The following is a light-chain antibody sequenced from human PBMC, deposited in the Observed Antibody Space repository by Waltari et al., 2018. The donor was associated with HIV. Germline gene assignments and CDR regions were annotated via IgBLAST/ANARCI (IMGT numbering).Light chain of an antibody. V-gene: IGLV3-1*01. CDR3: QAWDSSTYG. Sequence: SYELTQPPSVSVSPGQTASITCSGDKSGDKYACWYQQKPGQSPVLVIYQDSKRPSGIPERFSGSNSGNTATLTISGTQAMDEADYYCQAWDSSTYGFGTGTKVTVL. CDR2: QDS. CDR1: KSGDKY. J-gene: IGLJ1*01.